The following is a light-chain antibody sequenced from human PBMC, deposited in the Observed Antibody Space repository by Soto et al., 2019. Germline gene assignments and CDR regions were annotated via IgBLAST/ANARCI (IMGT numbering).Light chain of an antibody. V-gene: IGKV1-33*01. Sequence: DIKLTQSPSSLSASLGDRVTITCQASQAIRKYLSWYQQKPGSAPKLLIYGASTLETGVPSRFSGSGYGTDFTFTISSLQPEDIATYYCQHYDNPPPFTFGPGTKVAIK. CDR1: QAIRKY. J-gene: IGKJ3*01. CDR2: GAS. CDR3: QHYDNPPPFT.